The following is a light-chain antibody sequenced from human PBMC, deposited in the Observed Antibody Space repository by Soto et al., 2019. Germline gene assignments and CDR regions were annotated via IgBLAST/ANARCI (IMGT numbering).Light chain of an antibody. CDR1: QDIRKY. V-gene: IGKV1-33*01. Sequence: DIQMTQSPSSLSASVGDRVTITCQASQDIRKYLNWYQQKPGRDPKLLIYGASNLETGVPSRFSGGGYGTDFTFTISSLQPEDIATYYCQQYDNLPPFTFGPGTKVAIK. J-gene: IGKJ3*01. CDR3: QQYDNLPPFT. CDR2: GAS.